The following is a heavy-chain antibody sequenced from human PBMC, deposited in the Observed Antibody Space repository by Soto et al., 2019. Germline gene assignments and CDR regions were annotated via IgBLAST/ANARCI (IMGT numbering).Heavy chain of an antibody. Sequence: PSETLSLTYAVYGGSFSGYYWSWIRQPPGKGLEWIGEINHSGSTNYNPSLKSRVTISVDTSKNQFSLKLSSVTAADTAVYYCARAARWELLVLNYWGQGTLVTVSS. CDR1: GGSFSGYY. CDR2: INHSGST. CDR3: ARAARWELLVLNY. D-gene: IGHD1-26*01. J-gene: IGHJ4*02. V-gene: IGHV4-34*01.